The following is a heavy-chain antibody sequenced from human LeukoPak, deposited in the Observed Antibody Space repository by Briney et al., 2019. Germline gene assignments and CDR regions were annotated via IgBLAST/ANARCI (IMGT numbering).Heavy chain of an antibody. J-gene: IGHJ4*02. CDR2: ISSSSSYI. V-gene: IGHV3-21*01. Sequence: PGGSLRLSCAASGFTFSNAWMSWVRQAPGKGLEWVSSISSSSSYIYYADSVKGRFTISRDNSKNTLYLQMNSLRAEDTAVYYCAKDHLRGAVAACVDYWGQGTLVTVSS. CDR3: AKDHLRGAVAACVDY. CDR1: GFTFSNAW. D-gene: IGHD6-19*01.